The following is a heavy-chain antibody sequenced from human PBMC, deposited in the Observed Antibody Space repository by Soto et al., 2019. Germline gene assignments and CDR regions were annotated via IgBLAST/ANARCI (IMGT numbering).Heavy chain of an antibody. D-gene: IGHD3-22*01. CDR3: AKDLYDSSGPYYFDY. J-gene: IGHJ4*02. V-gene: IGHV3-23*01. CDR1: GFTFSSYA. Sequence: PGGSLRLSCAASGFTFSSYAMSWVRQAPGKGLEWVSAISGSGGSTYYADSVKGRFTISRDNSKNTLYLQMNSLRAEDTAVYYCAKDLYDSSGPYYFDYWGQGTLVTVSS. CDR2: ISGSGGST.